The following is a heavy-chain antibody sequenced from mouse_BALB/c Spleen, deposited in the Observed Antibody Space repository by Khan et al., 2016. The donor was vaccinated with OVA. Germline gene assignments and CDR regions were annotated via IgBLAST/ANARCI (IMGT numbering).Heavy chain of an antibody. CDR2: INPSSGGT. CDR3: KRSGYGAFAY. Sequence: VQLQQSGAELVKPGASVRLSCKASGYTFPSYYLYWVKQRPGQGLEWIGDINPSSGGTNFNEKFKSKATLKVDKSSRKANRQLNRRTCEDSAVYYCKRSGYGAFAYWGQGTLVTVSA. V-gene: IGHV1S81*02. J-gene: IGHJ3*01. D-gene: IGHD1-1*02. CDR1: GYTFPSYY.